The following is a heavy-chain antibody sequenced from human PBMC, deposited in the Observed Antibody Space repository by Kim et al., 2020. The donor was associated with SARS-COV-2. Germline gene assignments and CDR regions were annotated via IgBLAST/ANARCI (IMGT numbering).Heavy chain of an antibody. CDR3: ARGGAYCSSTSCYPTAYYYGSGSPWFDP. J-gene: IGHJ5*02. D-gene: IGHD2-2*01. CDR1: GGTFSSYA. V-gene: IGHV1-69*13. Sequence: SVKVSCKASGGTFSSYAISWVRQAPGQGLEWMGGIIPIFGTANYAQKFQGRVTITADESTSTAYMELSSLRSEDTAVYYCARGGAYCSSTSCYPTAYYYGSGSPWFDPWGQGTLVTVSS. CDR2: IIPIFGTA.